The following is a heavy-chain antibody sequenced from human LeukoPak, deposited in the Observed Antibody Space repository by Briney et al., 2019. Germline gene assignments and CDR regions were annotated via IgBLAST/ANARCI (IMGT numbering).Heavy chain of an antibody. CDR3: AKERYSSGWYDFDY. J-gene: IGHJ4*02. CDR1: GFTVSSNY. CDR2: IYSGGST. D-gene: IGHD6-19*01. V-gene: IGHV3-66*02. Sequence: PGGSLRLSCAASGFTVSSNYMSWVRQAPGKGLEWVSVIYSGGSTYYADSVKGRFTISRDNSKNTLYLQMNSLRAEDTAVYYCAKERYSSGWYDFDYWGQGTLVTVSS.